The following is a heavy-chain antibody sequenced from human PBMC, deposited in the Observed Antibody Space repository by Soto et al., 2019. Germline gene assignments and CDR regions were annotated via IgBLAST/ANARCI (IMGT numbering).Heavy chain of an antibody. CDR1: GDFISSSHW. J-gene: IGHJ3*02. Sequence: QVRLQESGPGLVKPSGTLSLTCMISGDFISSSHWWHWVRQAPGKGLEWIGEIYNGGSTNYNPSLKSRVTISADNSKNQFSLTLTSVTAADTAMYYCARDRRKMELWLNALDIWGQGTMVTVSS. CDR3: ARDRRKMELWLNALDI. CDR2: IYNGGST. V-gene: IGHV4-4*02. D-gene: IGHD3-16*01.